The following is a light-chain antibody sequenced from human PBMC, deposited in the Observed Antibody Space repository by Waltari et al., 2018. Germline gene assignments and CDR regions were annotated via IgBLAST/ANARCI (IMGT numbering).Light chain of an antibody. CDR3: QQYYSTPPA. CDR1: QSVLYSSNNKNY. Sequence: DIVMTQSPDSLAVSLGERVTINCTSSQSVLYSSNNKNYLAWYQQKPGQPPTLLIYWASTRESGVPDRFSGSGSGTDFTLTISSLQAEDVAVYYCQQYYSTPPAFGPGTKVDIK. V-gene: IGKV4-1*01. CDR2: WAS. J-gene: IGKJ3*01.